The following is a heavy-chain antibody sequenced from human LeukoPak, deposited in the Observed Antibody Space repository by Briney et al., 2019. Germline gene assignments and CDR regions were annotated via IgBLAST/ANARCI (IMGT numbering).Heavy chain of an antibody. CDR1: GGSITSSSYY. CDR3: ARLYCGADCSIDY. V-gene: IGHV4-39*06. J-gene: IGHJ4*02. D-gene: IGHD2-21*02. Sequence: SETLSLTCTVSGGSITSSSYYWGWIRQPPGKGLEWIASISYSGSTYYNPSLKSRVTKSVDTSKNQFPLKLISVTAADTAMYYCARLYCGADCSIDYWGQGTLVTVSS. CDR2: ISYSGST.